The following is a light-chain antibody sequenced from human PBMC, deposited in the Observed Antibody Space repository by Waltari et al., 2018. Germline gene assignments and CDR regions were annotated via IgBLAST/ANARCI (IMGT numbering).Light chain of an antibody. Sequence: EIVVTQSPATLSVSPGERATLSCRASQSVGRNLAWDQQKPGQSPRLHIYSASARATGVPARFSGSGSGTDCTLTISSLQSEDFAVYYCQQYDYWPPLTFGGGTKVEIK. V-gene: IGKV3-15*01. J-gene: IGKJ4*01. CDR2: SAS. CDR3: QQYDYWPPLT. CDR1: QSVGRN.